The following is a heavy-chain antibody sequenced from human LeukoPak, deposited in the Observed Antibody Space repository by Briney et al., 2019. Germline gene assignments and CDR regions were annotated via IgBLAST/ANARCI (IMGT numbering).Heavy chain of an antibody. CDR1: GFTFSSYG. V-gene: IGHV3-30*18. Sequence: GGSLRLSCAASGFTFSSYGMHWVHQAPGKGLEWVAVISYDGSNKYYADSVKGRFTISRDNSKNTLYLQMNSLRAEDTAVYYCAKHSAGSGRYGPIDYWGQGTLVTVSS. J-gene: IGHJ4*02. CDR3: AKHSAGSGRYGPIDY. CDR2: ISYDGSNK. D-gene: IGHD6-19*01.